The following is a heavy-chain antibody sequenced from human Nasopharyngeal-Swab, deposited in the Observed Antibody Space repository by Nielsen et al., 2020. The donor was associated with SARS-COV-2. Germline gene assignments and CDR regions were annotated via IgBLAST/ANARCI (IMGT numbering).Heavy chain of an antibody. CDR3: ASLPTVTTKGYGMDV. V-gene: IGHV3-30*04. D-gene: IGHD4-17*01. CDR2: ISYDGSNK. J-gene: IGHJ6*02. Sequence: WIRKPPGKGLEWVAVISYDGSNKYYADSVKGRFTISRDKSKNTLYLQMNSLRAEDTAVYYCASLPTVTTKGYGMDVWGQGTTVTVSS.